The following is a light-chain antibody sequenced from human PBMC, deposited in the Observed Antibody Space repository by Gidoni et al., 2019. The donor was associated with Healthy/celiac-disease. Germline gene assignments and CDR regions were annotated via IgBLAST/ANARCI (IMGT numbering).Light chain of an antibody. CDR2: AAS. CDR3: QQYYSTPYT. CDR1: QSISSY. Sequence: DIQMTQSASSLSASVGDRVTITCRASQSISSYLNWYQQKPGKAPKLLIYAASSLQSGVPSRFSGSGSGTDFTLTISSLQPEDFATYYCQQYYSTPYTFGQGTKLEIK. J-gene: IGKJ2*01. V-gene: IGKV1-39*01.